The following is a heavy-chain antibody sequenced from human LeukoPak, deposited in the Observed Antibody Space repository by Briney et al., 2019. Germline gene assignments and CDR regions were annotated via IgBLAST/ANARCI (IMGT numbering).Heavy chain of an antibody. CDR2: TSGSGGSR. V-gene: IGHV3-23*01. CDR1: GFTFSSYA. D-gene: IGHD1-20*01. Sequence: GGSLRLSCAASGFTFSSYAMNWVRQAPGKGLEWVSTTSGSGGSRYNAESVRGRFTISRDNSKNTLHLQMNSLRAEDTAVYYCAKGVTGTRPDYFDYWGQGTLVTVSS. CDR3: AKGVTGTRPDYFDY. J-gene: IGHJ4*02.